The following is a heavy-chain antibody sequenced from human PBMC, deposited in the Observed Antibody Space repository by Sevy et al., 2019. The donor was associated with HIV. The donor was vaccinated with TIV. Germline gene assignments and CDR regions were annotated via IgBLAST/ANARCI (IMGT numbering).Heavy chain of an antibody. Sequence: GGYLRLSCAASGFIFSNYAMHWVRQAPGQGLEWLAFIRYDGSNKHYADSVKGRFTISRENSKNTLYLQMNSLRTEETAVYYCAKVRYCSSASCHSSAADRAFYYSYYGVDVWGQGTTVTVSS. CDR1: GFIFSNYA. D-gene: IGHD2-2*01. J-gene: IGHJ6*02. CDR3: AKVRYCSSASCHSSAADRAFYYSYYGVDV. V-gene: IGHV3-30*02. CDR2: IRYDGSNK.